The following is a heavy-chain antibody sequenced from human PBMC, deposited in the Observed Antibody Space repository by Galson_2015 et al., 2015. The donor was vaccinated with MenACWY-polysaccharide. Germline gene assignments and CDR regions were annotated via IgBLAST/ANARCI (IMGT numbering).Heavy chain of an antibody. V-gene: IGHV1-69*02. CDR2: IIPGLDKP. J-gene: IGHJ3*02. CDR1: GGSFSTFS. CDR3: ASLLGEAPAQTGAFDI. D-gene: IGHD3-16*01. Sequence: SVKVSCKAFGGSFSTFSFNWVRQAPGQGLEWMGRIIPGLDKPNYAQKFLGRATITADTSTGPAYMELSSLRSDDTAVYYCASLLGEAPAQTGAFDIWGQGAVVTVSS.